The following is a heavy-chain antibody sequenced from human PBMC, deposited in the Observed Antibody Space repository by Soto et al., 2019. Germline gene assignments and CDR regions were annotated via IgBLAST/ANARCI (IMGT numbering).Heavy chain of an antibody. D-gene: IGHD5-18*01. J-gene: IGHJ4*02. V-gene: IGHV3-11*01. CDR2: ISSSGSTI. CDR1: GFTFSDYY. CDR3: ARDMWIQLWGNSGDY. Sequence: GGSLRLSCAASGFTFSDYYMSWIRQAPGKGLEWVSYISSSGSTIYYADSVKGRFTISRDNAKNSLYLQMNSLRAEDTAVYYCARDMWIQLWGNSGDYWGQGTLVTVSS.